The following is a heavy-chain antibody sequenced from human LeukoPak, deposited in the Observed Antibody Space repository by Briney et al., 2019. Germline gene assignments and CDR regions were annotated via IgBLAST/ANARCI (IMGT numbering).Heavy chain of an antibody. CDR2: INPNSGGT. J-gene: IGHJ4*02. Sequence: ASVKVSCKASGYTFTGYYMHWVRQAPGQGLEWMGWINPNSGGTNYAQKFQGWVTMTRDTSISTAYMELSRLRSDDTAVYYRARGTPRNQLLLYHFDYWGQGTLVTVSS. D-gene: IGHD2-2*02. CDR3: ARGTPRNQLLLYHFDY. CDR1: GYTFTGYY. V-gene: IGHV1-2*04.